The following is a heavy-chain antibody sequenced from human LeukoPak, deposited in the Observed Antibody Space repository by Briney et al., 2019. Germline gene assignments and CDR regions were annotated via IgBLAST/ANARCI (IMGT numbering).Heavy chain of an antibody. CDR2: IFHSGST. D-gene: IGHD3-10*01. Sequence: SETLSLTCTVSGGSISSYYWNWIRQPPGRGLEWIGCIFHSGSTNYNPSLKSRVTISLDTSKNQFSLKLSSVTAADTAVYYCARLAIPVLLWFGELYYFDYWGQGTLVTVSS. J-gene: IGHJ4*02. V-gene: IGHV4-59*08. CDR1: GGSISSYY. CDR3: ARLAIPVLLWFGELYYFDY.